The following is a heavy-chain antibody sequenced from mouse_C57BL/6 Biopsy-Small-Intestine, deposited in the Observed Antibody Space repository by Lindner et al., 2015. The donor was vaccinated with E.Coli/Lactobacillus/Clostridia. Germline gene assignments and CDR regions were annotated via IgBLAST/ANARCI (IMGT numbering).Heavy chain of an antibody. CDR2: INPYNDGT. Sequence: VQLQESGPELVKPGASVKMSCKTSGYTFTSSVIHWMKQKPGQGLEWIGYINPYNDGTKYNEKFKGKATLTSDKSSSTAYMDLSSLTSEDSAVYYCAREGYYSWFAYWGQGTLVTVS. J-gene: IGHJ3*01. V-gene: IGHV1-14*01. D-gene: IGHD2-3*01. CDR3: AREGYYSWFAY. CDR1: GYTFTSSV.